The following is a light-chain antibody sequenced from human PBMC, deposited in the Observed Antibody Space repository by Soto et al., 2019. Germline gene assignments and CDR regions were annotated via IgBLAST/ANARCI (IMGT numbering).Light chain of an antibody. J-gene: IGLJ2*01. CDR2: SNN. V-gene: IGLV1-44*01. CDR3: AAWDDSLNGPGVV. Sequence: QSVLTQPPSASGTPGQRVTISCSGSSSNIGSNTVNWYQHLPGTAPKLLIYSNNQRPSGVPDRFSGSKSGTSASLVISGLQSEDEADYYCAAWDDSLNGPGVVFGGGTKVTVL. CDR1: SSNIGSNT.